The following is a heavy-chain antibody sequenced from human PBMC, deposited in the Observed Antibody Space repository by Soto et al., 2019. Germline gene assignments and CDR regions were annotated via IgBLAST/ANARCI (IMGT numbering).Heavy chain of an antibody. D-gene: IGHD5-18*01. CDR3: ASPGGYSYGSEYFQH. CDR1: GYTFTNFG. Sequence: ASVKVSCKASGYTFTNFGISWVRQAPGQGLEWMGWIIPILGIANYAQKFQGRVTITADKSTSTAYMELSSLRSEDTAVYYCASPGGYSYGSEYFQHWGQGTLVTVSS. J-gene: IGHJ1*01. CDR2: IIPILGIA. V-gene: IGHV1-69*10.